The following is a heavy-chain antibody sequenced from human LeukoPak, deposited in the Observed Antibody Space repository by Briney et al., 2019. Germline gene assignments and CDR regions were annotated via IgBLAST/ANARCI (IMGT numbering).Heavy chain of an antibody. V-gene: IGHV1-69*13. D-gene: IGHD6-19*01. J-gene: IGHJ4*02. CDR1: GGTFSSYA. CDR3: ARDRSAGSGWSNLDY. CDR2: IIPIFGTA. Sequence: ASVKVSCTASGGTFSSYAISWVRQAPGQGLEWMGGIIPIFGTANYAQKFQGRVTITADESTSTAYMELSSLRSEDTAVYYCARDRSAGSGWSNLDYWGQGTLATVSS.